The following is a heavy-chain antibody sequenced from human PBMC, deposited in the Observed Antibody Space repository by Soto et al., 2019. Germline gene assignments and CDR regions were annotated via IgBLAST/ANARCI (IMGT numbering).Heavy chain of an antibody. CDR1: GFAVSSKY. J-gene: IGHJ4*02. D-gene: IGHD6-19*01. V-gene: IGHV3-53*01. Sequence: EVQLVESGGGLIQPGGSLRLSCAASGFAVSSKYMPWVRQAPGKGLEWVSVIYGGGTTYYADSVKGRFTISRDTSKNTLYLQMKSLRAEDTAVYYCVQTTGWPGFDFWGQGTLVTVSS. CDR2: IYGGGTT. CDR3: VQTTGWPGFDF.